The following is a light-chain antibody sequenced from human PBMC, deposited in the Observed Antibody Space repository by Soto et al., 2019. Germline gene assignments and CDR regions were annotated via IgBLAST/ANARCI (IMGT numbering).Light chain of an antibody. Sequence: DIQMTQSPSTLSASVGDRVAITCRASQSITTWLAWYQHKPGKAPKLLIYKASSLQSGVPSRFSGPGSGTEFTLTISSLQPDDFATYYCQQYNTYSRTFGQGTKVDIK. J-gene: IGKJ1*01. CDR2: KAS. V-gene: IGKV1-5*03. CDR1: QSITTW. CDR3: QQYNTYSRT.